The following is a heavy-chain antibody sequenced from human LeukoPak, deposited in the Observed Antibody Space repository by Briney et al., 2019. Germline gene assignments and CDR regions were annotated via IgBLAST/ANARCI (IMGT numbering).Heavy chain of an antibody. CDR1: GGSISSSSYY. V-gene: IGHV4-39*07. D-gene: IGHD6-13*01. Sequence: SETLSLTCAVSGGSISSSSYYWGWIRQPPGKGLEWIGSIYYSGSTYYNPSLKSRVTISVDTSKNQFSLKLSSVTAADTAVYYCAREIAAAGHNYYYYMDVWGKGTTVTVSS. CDR2: IYYSGST. CDR3: AREIAAAGHNYYYYMDV. J-gene: IGHJ6*03.